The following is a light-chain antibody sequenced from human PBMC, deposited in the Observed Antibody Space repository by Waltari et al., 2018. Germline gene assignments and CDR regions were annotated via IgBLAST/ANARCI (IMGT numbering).Light chain of an antibody. CDR2: VNSDGSH. J-gene: IGLJ3*02. CDR1: SGYSSNV. V-gene: IGLV4-69*01. CDR3: QTGGHGTWV. Sequence: LVLTQSPSASASLGASVKLTCTLSSGYSSNVIAWLQQQPGKGPRYLMKVNSDGSHRKGDDIPDRFSAAKSGTECYLTISSLQSEEEADYYCQTGGHGTWVFGGGTKLTVL.